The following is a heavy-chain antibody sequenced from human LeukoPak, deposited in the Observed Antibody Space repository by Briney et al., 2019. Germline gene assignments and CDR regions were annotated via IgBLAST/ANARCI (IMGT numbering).Heavy chain of an antibody. Sequence: GASVKVSCKASGYTFTSYAMHWVRQAPGQRLEWMGWINAGNGNTKYSQKFQGRVTITRDTSASTAYMELSSLRSEDTAVYYCARARPHFRHYYDSSGYAHDAFDIWGQGTMVTVSS. D-gene: IGHD3-22*01. J-gene: IGHJ3*02. CDR3: ARARPHFRHYYDSSGYAHDAFDI. CDR2: INAGNGNT. V-gene: IGHV1-3*01. CDR1: GYTFTSYA.